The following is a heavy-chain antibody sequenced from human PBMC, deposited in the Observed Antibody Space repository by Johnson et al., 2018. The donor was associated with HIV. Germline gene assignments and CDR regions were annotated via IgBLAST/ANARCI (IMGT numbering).Heavy chain of an antibody. V-gene: IGHV3-66*02. CDR2: IYSGGST. CDR3: ARDRGAGSSGAFDI. J-gene: IGHJ3*02. Sequence: EVQLVESGGGLVQPGGSLRLSCAASGFTFSNYAMHWVRQAPGKGLEWVSVIYSGGSTYYADSVKGRFTISRDNSKNTLYLQMNSLRAEDTAVYYCARDRGAGSSGAFDIWGQGTMVTVSS. D-gene: IGHD6-6*01. CDR1: GFTFSNYA.